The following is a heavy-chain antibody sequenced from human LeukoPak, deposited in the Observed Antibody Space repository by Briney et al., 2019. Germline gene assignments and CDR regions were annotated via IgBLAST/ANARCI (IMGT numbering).Heavy chain of an antibody. CDR1: GFTFSNYA. D-gene: IGHD6-13*01. CDR2: ISNSGGSA. CDR3: ANDPRQLVLGY. V-gene: IGHV3-23*01. J-gene: IGHJ4*02. Sequence: GGSLRLSCGASGFTFSNYAMNWVRQAPGKGLEWVSGISNSGGSAYYADSVKGRFTISRDNSRNTLYLQMNSLRAEDTAVYYCANDPRQLVLGYWGQGTLVTVSS.